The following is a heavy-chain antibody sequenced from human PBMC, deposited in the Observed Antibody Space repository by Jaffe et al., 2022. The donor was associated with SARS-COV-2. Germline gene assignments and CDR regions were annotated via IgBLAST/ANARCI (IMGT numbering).Heavy chain of an antibody. V-gene: IGHV1-2*02. Sequence: QVQLVQSGAEVKKPGASVKVSCKASGYTFTGYYMHWVRQAPGQGLEWMGWINPNSGGTNYAQKFQGRVTMTRDTSISTAYMELSRLRSDDTAVYYCARGHYYDSSGYSDAEYFQHWGQGTLVTVSS. D-gene: IGHD3-22*01. CDR1: GYTFTGYY. J-gene: IGHJ1*01. CDR2: INPNSGGT. CDR3: ARGHYYDSSGYSDAEYFQH.